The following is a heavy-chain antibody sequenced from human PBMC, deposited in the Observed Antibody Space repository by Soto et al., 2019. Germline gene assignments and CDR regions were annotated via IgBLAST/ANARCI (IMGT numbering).Heavy chain of an antibody. CDR3: AHRSYYDSSGYYLYYFDY. CDR1: GFSLSTSGVG. V-gene: IGHV2-5*01. D-gene: IGHD3-22*01. Sequence: QITLKESGPTLVKPTQTLTLTCTFSGFSLSTSGVGVGWIRQPPGKALEWLALIYWNDDKRYSPSLKSRLTITKDTAKNQVVLTMTNMDPVETATYYCAHRSYYDSSGYYLYYFDYWGQGTLVTVSS. CDR2: IYWNDDK. J-gene: IGHJ4*02.